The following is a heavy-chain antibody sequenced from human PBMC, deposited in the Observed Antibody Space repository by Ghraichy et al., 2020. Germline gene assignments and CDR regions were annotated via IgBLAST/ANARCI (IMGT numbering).Heavy chain of an antibody. Sequence: GGSLRLSCAASGFTFSNAWMTWVRQAPGKGLEWVGRIKSKPAGGTIDYASPVKGRFTISRDDSKSTLYLQMNSLKTEDTAMYYCTKYRYTTGATDPDYHFDDWGQGTLVTVSS. J-gene: IGHJ4*02. D-gene: IGHD1-1*01. CDR1: GFTFSNAW. V-gene: IGHV3-15*01. CDR3: TKYRYTTGATDPDYHFDD. CDR2: IKSKPAGGTI.